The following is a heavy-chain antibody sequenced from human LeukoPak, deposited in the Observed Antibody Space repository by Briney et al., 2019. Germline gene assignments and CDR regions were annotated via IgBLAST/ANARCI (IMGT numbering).Heavy chain of an antibody. CDR3: ARARYLTFDY. CDR2: IYSGGST. Sequence: GGSLRLSCAASGFSVSDHYMSWIRQAPGRGLERVSTIYSGGSTYYVDSVKGRFTISRDSSQNTLYLHMNSLRADDTAVYYCARARYLTFDYWGQGSLVAVSS. J-gene: IGHJ4*02. V-gene: IGHV3-53*01. CDR1: GFSVSDHY. D-gene: IGHD2-2*02.